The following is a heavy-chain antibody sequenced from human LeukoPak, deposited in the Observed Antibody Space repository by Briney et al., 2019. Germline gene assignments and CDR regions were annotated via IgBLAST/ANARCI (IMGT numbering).Heavy chain of an antibody. J-gene: IGHJ6*02. Sequence: RASVKVSCKASGYTFTSYGISWVRQAPGQGLEWMGWISAYNGNTNYAQKFQGRVTMTTDTSTSTAYMELRSLRSDDAAVYYCARDDIVATIRYYYYGMDVWGQGTTVTVSS. CDR3: ARDDIVATIRYYYYGMDV. CDR1: GYTFTSYG. CDR2: ISAYNGNT. D-gene: IGHD5-12*01. V-gene: IGHV1-18*01.